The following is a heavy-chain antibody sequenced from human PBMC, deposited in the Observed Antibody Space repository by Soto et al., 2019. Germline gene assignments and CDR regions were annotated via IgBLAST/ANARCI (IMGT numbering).Heavy chain of an antibody. J-gene: IGHJ4*02. CDR2: ISYDGSNK. CDR1: GFTFSSYA. Sequence: GGSLRLSCAASGFTFSSYAMAWVRQAPGKGLEWVAVISYDGSNKYYADSVKGRFTISRDNSKNTLYLQMNSLRAEDTAVYYCARDRWLARGYFDYWGQGTLVTVSS. D-gene: IGHD6-19*01. CDR3: ARDRWLARGYFDY. V-gene: IGHV3-30-3*01.